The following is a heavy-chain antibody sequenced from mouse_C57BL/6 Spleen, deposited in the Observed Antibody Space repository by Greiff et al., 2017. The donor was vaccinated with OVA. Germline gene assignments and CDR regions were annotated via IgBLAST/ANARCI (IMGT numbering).Heavy chain of an antibody. CDR1: GYTFTDYE. CDR2: IDPETGGT. CDR3: TRRGITTHYYAMDY. D-gene: IGHD2-4*01. Sequence: VQLQQSGAELVRPGASVTLSCKASGYTFTDYEMHWVKQTPVHGLEWIGAIDPETGGTAYNQKFKGKAILTADKSSSTAYMELRSLTSEDSAFYYCTRRGITTHYYAMDYWGQGTSVTVSS. J-gene: IGHJ4*01. V-gene: IGHV1-15*01.